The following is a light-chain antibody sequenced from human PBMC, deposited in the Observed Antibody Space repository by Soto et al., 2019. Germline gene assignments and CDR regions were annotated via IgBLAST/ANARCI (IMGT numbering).Light chain of an antibody. Sequence: QSVLTQPPSVSGAPGQRVPISCSGSSSNIGEGYGVHWYQQLPGTAPKLLIYGNSNRPSGVPDRFSGSKSGTSASLAITGLQAEDEADYYCQSYDSSLSSYVFGTGTKLTVL. V-gene: IGLV1-40*01. CDR3: QSYDSSLSSYV. CDR1: SSNIGEGYG. J-gene: IGLJ1*01. CDR2: GNS.